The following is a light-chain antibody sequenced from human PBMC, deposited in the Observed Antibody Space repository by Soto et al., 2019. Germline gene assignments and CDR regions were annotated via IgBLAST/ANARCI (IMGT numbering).Light chain of an antibody. CDR2: EVS. Sequence: QSALTQPASVSGSPGQSITISCTGTSSDVGGYNFVPWYQQRPGKAPKLMIYEVSNRPSGVSNRFSGSKSGNTASLTISGLQVEDEADYYCSSCRGITALVFGGGTKVTVL. J-gene: IGLJ3*02. CDR3: SSCRGITALV. V-gene: IGLV2-14*03. CDR1: SSDVGGYNF.